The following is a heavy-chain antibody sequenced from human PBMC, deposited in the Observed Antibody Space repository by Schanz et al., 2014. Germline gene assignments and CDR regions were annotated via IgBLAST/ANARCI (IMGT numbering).Heavy chain of an antibody. J-gene: IGHJ6*03. CDR1: GFVFGDYY. Sequence: QVQVVQSGGGLVKPGGSLRLSCAASGFVFGDYYMTWIRQAPGKGLEWLSYISDSGTYTNYADSVKGRFTISRDNSKNTLYLQMNSLRAEDTAVYYCAKGPYYYYYMDVWGNGTTVTVSS. CDR3: AKGPYYYYYMDV. CDR2: ISDSGTYT. V-gene: IGHV3-11*06.